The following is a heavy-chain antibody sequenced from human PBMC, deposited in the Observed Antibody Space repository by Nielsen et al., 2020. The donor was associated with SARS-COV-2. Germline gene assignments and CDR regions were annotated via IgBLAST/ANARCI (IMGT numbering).Heavy chain of an antibody. CDR2: ISYDGSNK. V-gene: IGHV3-30*04. J-gene: IGHJ6*02. CDR3: ANLPIAARRYYYYYGMDV. D-gene: IGHD6-6*01. Sequence: VRQAPGKGLEWVAVISYDGSNKYYADSVKGRFTISRDNSKNTLYLQMNSLRAEDTAVYYCANLPIAARRYYYYYGMDVWGQGTTVTVSS.